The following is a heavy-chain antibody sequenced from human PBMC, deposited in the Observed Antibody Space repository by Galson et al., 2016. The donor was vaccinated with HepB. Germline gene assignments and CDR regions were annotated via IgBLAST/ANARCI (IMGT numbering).Heavy chain of an antibody. CDR1: GYSFTNYY. J-gene: IGHJ4*02. CDR3: ATWGSTLGVDH. CDR2: INPSGGST. V-gene: IGHV1-46*01. D-gene: IGHD3-16*01. Sequence: SVKVSCKASGYSFTNYYIHWLRRAPGEGLEWVGIINPSGGSTGYAQKFQGRVTMTRDTSTSIVYMDLTSLRSEDTAMYYCATWGSTLGVDHWGQGILVTVSS.